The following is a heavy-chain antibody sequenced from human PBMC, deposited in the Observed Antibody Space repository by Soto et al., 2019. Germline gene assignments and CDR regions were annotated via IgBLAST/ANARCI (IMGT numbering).Heavy chain of an antibody. CDR2: IYYSGTT. CDR1: NGSISSGTYS. Sequence: SETLSLTCTVSNGSISSGTYSWSWVRQPPGKGLEWIGYIYYSGTTYYTPSLKSRLTMSMDRANDHFSLNLTSVTAADTAVYFCARGHYYYGMDVWGQGITVTVS. J-gene: IGHJ6*02. CDR3: ARGHYYYGMDV. V-gene: IGHV4-30-2*01.